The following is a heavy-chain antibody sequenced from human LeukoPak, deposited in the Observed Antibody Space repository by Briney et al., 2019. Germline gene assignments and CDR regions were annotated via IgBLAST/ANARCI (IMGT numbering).Heavy chain of an antibody. CDR1: GYTFTSYD. J-gene: IGHJ4*02. CDR2: MNPNSGNT. D-gene: IGHD3-22*01. V-gene: IGHV1-8*03. CDR3: ARLFQRNELNYYDNSGYSLGY. Sequence: ASVKVSCKASGYTFTSYDINWVRQATGQGLEWMGWMNPNSGNTGYAQKFQGRITITRNTSIRTAYMELSSLRSEDTAVYYCARLFQRNELNYYDNSGYSLGYWGQGTLVTVSS.